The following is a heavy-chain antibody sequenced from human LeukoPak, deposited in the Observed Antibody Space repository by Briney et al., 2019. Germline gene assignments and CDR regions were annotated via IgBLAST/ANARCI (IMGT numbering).Heavy chain of an antibody. CDR3: ARASGYEFDY. CDR2: MNANTVHT. J-gene: IGHJ4*02. V-gene: IGHV1-8*01. D-gene: IGHD5-12*01. Sequence: ASVKVSCNASGYTFTSYDIHWVRQATGQGLEWMGYMNANTVHTDFAQKFQGRVTMTRNTSISTTYMELSSLTSEDTAVYYCARASGYEFDYWGQGTLVTVSS. CDR1: GYTFTSYD.